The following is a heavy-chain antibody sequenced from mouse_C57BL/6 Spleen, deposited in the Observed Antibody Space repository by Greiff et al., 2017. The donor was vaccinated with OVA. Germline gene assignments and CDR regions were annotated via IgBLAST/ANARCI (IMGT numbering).Heavy chain of an antibody. J-gene: IGHJ3*01. CDR2: IDPSDSET. CDR1: GYTFTSYW. D-gene: IGHD1-1*01. CDR3: ARDYYGSSWFAY. Sequence: VQLQQPGAELVRPGSSVKLSCKASGYTFTSYWMHWVKQRPIQGLEWIGNIDPSDSETHYNQKFKDKATLTVDKSSSTAYMQLSSLTSEDSAVYYCARDYYGSSWFAYWGQGTLVTVSA. V-gene: IGHV1-52*01.